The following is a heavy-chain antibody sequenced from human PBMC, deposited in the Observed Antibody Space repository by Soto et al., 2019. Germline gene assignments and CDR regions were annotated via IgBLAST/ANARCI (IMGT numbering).Heavy chain of an antibody. Sequence: QITLKEAGPTLVKPTQTLTLTCTFSGLSLSTKRVGVGWVRQPPGKALEWLTLIYGDDDKKYSPSLKTRPTIAKDTSKNQVVLTLTNMHPADTATYYCAHRPAHCGGPGCNYFDYWGLGTMVTVSP. CDR3: AHRPAHCGGPGCNYFDY. CDR1: GLSLSTKRVG. CDR2: IYGDDDK. D-gene: IGHD2-21*01. J-gene: IGHJ4*02. V-gene: IGHV2-5*02.